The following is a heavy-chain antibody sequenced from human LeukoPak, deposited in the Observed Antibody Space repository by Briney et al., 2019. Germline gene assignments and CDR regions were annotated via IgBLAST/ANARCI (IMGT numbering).Heavy chain of an antibody. Sequence: ASGKLSCKASGYSFVLYGISLGRQAPGQGPEWMGWISTYNGNTKYAQKFQGRVTMTTDTSTSTAYMELRSLRSDDTAVYYCARDEDYGISVNVDYWGQGTLVTVSS. D-gene: IGHD4-17*01. V-gene: IGHV1-18*01. CDR2: ISTYNGNT. CDR3: ARDEDYGISVNVDY. CDR1: GYSFVLYG. J-gene: IGHJ4*02.